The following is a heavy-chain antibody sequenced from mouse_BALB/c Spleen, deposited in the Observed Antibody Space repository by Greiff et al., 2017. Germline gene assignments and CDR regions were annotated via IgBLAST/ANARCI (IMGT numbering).Heavy chain of an antibody. Sequence: VMLVESGPGLVAPSQSLSITCTVSGFSLTSYGVHWVRQPPGKGLEWLGVIWAGGSTNYNSALMSRLSISKDNSKSQVFLKMNSLQTDDTAMYYCARDTVYYGSSYGYFDYWGQGTTLTVSS. CDR3: ARDTVYYGSSYGYFDY. D-gene: IGHD1-1*01. V-gene: IGHV2-9*02. CDR2: IWAGGST. CDR1: GFSLTSYG. J-gene: IGHJ2*01.